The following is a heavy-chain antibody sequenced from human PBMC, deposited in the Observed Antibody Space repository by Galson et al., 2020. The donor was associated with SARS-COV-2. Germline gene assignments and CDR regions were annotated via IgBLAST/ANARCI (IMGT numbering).Heavy chain of an antibody. Sequence: GGSLRLSCAASGFTFSSYGMHWVRQAPAKGLEWVAVIRYDGSNKYYADSVKGRFTISRDNSKNTLYLQMNSLRAEDTAVYYCAREGDSSSWGAEYFQHWGQGTLVTVSS. D-gene: IGHD6-13*01. J-gene: IGHJ1*01. V-gene: IGHV3-33*01. CDR2: IRYDGSNK. CDR1: GFTFSSYG. CDR3: AREGDSSSWGAEYFQH.